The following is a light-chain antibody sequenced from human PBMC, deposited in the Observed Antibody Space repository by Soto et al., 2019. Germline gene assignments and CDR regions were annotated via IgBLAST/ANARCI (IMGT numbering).Light chain of an antibody. V-gene: IGKV3-20*01. Sequence: EIVLTQSPGTLSLSPGERATLSCRASQIISSSYLAWYQQKPGQAPRLLMYGASSRATDIPDRFSGSGSGTDFTLTISRLEPEDFAVYFCQQYGTSVPTFGGGTKVEI. CDR2: GAS. J-gene: IGKJ4*01. CDR3: QQYGTSVPT. CDR1: QIISSSY.